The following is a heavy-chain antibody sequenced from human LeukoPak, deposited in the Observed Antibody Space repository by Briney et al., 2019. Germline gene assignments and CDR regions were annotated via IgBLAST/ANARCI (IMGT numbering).Heavy chain of an antibody. CDR2: IYPGDSDT. CDR1: GFTFTSYW. V-gene: IGHV5-51*01. Sequence: GESLKISCKGSGFTFTSYWIGWVRQMPGKGLEWMGIIYPGDSDTRYSPSFQGQVTISADTSINTAYRQWSSLKASDTAMYYCARLDLEGPFDPWGQGTLVTVSS. CDR3: ARLDLEGPFDP. J-gene: IGHJ5*02.